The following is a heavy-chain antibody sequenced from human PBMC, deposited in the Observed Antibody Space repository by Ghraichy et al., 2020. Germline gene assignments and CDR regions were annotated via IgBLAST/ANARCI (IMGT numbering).Heavy chain of an antibody. V-gene: IGHV4-34*01. CDR3: ARDFWSGAYNWFDP. CDR1: GGSFSGYY. CDR2: INHSGST. J-gene: IGHJ5*02. D-gene: IGHD3-3*01. Sequence: SETLSLTCAVYGGSFSGYYWSWIRQPPGKGLEWIGEINHSGSTNYNPSLKSRVTISVDTSKNQFSLKLSSVTAADTAVYYCARDFWSGAYNWFDPWGQGTLVTVSS.